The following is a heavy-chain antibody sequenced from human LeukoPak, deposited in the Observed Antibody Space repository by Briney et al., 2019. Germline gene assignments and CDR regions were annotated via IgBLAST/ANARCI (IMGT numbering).Heavy chain of an antibody. CDR1: RFTFSDYY. D-gene: IGHD3-22*01. CDR3: ARDPRDYYDSSGYYEA. V-gene: IGHV3-11*01. CDR2: ISSSGSTI. J-gene: IGHJ4*02. Sequence: GGSLRLSCAASRFTFSDYYMSWIRQAPGKGLEWVSYISSSGSTIYYADSVKGRFTISRDNAKNPLYLQMNSLRAEDTAVYYCARDPRDYYDSSGYYEAWGQGTLVTVSS.